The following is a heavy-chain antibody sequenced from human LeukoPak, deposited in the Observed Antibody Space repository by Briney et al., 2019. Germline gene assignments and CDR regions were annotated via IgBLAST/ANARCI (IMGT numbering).Heavy chain of an antibody. J-gene: IGHJ4*02. V-gene: IGHV4-39*01. D-gene: IGHD3-3*01. CDR3: QSRFLEWLLDY. CDR2: IYDSGST. Sequence: SETLSLTCTVSGGSISSNNYFWGWIRQPPGKGLEWIGSIYDSGSTYYNPSLKSRVTISVDTSKNQFSLRLNSVTAADTAMYYCQSRFLEWLLDYWGQGTLVTVSS. CDR1: GGSISSNNYF.